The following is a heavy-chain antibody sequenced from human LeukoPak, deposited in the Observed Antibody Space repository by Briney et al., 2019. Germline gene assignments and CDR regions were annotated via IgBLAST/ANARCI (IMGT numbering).Heavy chain of an antibody. J-gene: IGHJ4*02. Sequence: PSETLSLTCTVSGGSISSSSYYWGWIRQPPGKGLEWIGSIYYSGSTYYNPSLKSRVTISVDTSKNQFSLKLSSVTAADTAVYYCARHSGNWYSYFDYWGQGTLVTVSS. V-gene: IGHV4-39*01. CDR3: ARHSGNWYSYFDY. CDR2: IYYSGST. D-gene: IGHD6-13*01. CDR1: GGSISSSSYY.